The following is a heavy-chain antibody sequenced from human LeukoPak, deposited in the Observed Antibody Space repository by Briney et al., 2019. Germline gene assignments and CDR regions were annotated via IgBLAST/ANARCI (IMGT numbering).Heavy chain of an antibody. D-gene: IGHD4-11*01. CDR1: GGSISSSSYY. J-gene: IGHJ3*02. V-gene: IGHV4-39*01. CDR2: MFYSGTT. CDR3: ARAKDYRRTGAFDI. Sequence: SETLSLTCTVSGGSISSSSYYWGWTRQPPGKGLEWIGSMFYSGTTYYNPSLKSRVTISVDTSKNQFSLKLSSVTAADTAVYYCARAKDYRRTGAFDIWGQGTMVTVSS.